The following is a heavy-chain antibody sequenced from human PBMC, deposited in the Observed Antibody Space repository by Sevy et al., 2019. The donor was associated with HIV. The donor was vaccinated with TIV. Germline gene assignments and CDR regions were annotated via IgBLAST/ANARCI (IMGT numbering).Heavy chain of an antibody. CDR1: GFTFSSYA. CDR2: ISGSGGST. V-gene: IGHV3-23*01. Sequence: GGSLRLSCAVSGFTFSSYAMSWVRQAPGKGLEWVSAISGSGGSTYYADSVKGRFTISSNNSKNTQYLQMNGLRAEDTAEYYGAKVWREVNYVSYYYYGIDVWGQGTTVTVSS. D-gene: IGHD1-7*01. CDR3: AKVWREVNYVSYYYYGIDV. J-gene: IGHJ6*02.